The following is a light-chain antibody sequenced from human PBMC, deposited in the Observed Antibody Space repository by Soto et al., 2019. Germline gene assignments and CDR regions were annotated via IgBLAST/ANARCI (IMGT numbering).Light chain of an antibody. J-gene: IGLJ1*01. CDR3: SSYAGSNNFYF. V-gene: IGLV2-8*01. CDR1: SSDVGGYNY. CDR2: EVS. Sequence: QSVLPQPPSGSGSPGQSVTISCTGTSSDVGGYNYVSWYQQHPGKAPKLMIYEVSKRPSGVPDRFSGSKSGNTASLTVSGLQAEDEADYYCSSYAGSNNFYFFGTGTKVTVL.